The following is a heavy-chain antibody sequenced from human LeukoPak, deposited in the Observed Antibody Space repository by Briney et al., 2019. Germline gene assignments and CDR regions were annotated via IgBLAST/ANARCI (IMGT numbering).Heavy chain of an antibody. CDR2: IKQDGSEK. J-gene: IGHJ4*02. CDR1: GFTFGSFW. D-gene: IGHD4-23*01. V-gene: IGHV3-7*01. Sequence: PGGSLRLSCAASGFTFGSFWMSWVRQAPGKGLEWVANIKQDGSEKYYVDSVKGRFTISRDNAKDSLYLQMNSLRAEDTAVYYCARRWELVSFFDYWGQGTLVTVSS. CDR3: ARRWELVSFFDY.